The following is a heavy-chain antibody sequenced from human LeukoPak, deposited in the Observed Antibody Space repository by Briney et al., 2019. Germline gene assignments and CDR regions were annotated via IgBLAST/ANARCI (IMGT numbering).Heavy chain of an antibody. CDR1: GFTFSSYW. V-gene: IGHV3-74*01. CDR3: ARGYYDILTGYYP. CDR2: INSDGSST. J-gene: IGHJ5*02. D-gene: IGHD3-9*01. Sequence: GGSLRLSCAASGFTFSSYWMHWVRQAPGKGLGWVSRINSDGSSTSYADSVKGRFTISRDNAKNTLYLQMNSLRAEDTAVYYCARGYYDILTGYYPWGQGTLVTVSS.